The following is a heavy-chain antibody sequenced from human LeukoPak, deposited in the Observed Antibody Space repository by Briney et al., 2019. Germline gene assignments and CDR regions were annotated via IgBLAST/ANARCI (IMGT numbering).Heavy chain of an antibody. CDR2: INPNSGGT. Sequence: ASVKVSCKASGYTFTGYYMHWVRQAPGQGIEWMGRINPNSGGTNYAQKFQGRVTMTRDTSISTAYMELSRLRSDDTAVYYCARGSRGRWLQFTYFDYWGQGTLVTVSS. V-gene: IGHV1-2*06. CDR3: ARGSRGRWLQFTYFDY. CDR1: GYTFTGYY. D-gene: IGHD5-24*01. J-gene: IGHJ4*02.